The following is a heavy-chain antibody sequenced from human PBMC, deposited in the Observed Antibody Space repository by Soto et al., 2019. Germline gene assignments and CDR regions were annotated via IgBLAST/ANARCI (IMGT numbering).Heavy chain of an antibody. V-gene: IGHV5-51*01. CDR1: GYMFTSYW. J-gene: IGHJ4*02. D-gene: IGHD5-12*01. CDR2: INPGDSDT. CDR3: ERVGYSGYGKDY. Sequence: GESLKISCKGSGYMFTSYWIGWVRQMPGKGLEWMGIINPGDSDTRYSPSFQGQVTFSADKSISTAYLQWSSLKDSDKAMYYWERVGYSGYGKDYWGKGTLGTV.